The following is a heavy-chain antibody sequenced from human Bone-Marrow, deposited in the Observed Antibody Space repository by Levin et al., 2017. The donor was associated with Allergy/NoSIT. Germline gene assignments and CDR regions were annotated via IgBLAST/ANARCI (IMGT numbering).Heavy chain of an antibody. CDR3: SRLSCTSGSCSMGGGFDL. CDR1: GGSITSGGFF. Sequence: SETLSLTCTVSGGSITSGGFFWSWFRQHPGKALEWIGYIYYSGDSYYNPSLNSRPTISIDTSKIQFSLQLSSVTDADTAVYYCSRLSCTSGSCSMGGGFDLWGQGTMVTVSS. J-gene: IGHJ3*01. D-gene: IGHD5-12*01. V-gene: IGHV4-31*03. CDR2: IYYSGDS.